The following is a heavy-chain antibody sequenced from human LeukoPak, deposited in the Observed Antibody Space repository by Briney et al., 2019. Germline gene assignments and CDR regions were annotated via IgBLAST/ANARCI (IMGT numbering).Heavy chain of an antibody. V-gene: IGHV3-9*01. D-gene: IGHD3-22*01. CDR3: ATSVSQIGSSHY. J-gene: IGHJ4*02. CDR1: GFSFDEYA. CDR2: IAWNSGTR. Sequence: GRSLRVSCAASGFSFDEYAMHWVRLVQGKGLEWVSSIAWNSGTRGYADSVKGRFTISRDNAKNSLSLQMNSLTAEDTAVYYCATSVSQIGSSHYWGQGSLVTVSS.